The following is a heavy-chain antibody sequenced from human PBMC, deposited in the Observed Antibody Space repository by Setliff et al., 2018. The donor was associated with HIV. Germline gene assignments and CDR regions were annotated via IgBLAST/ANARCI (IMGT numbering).Heavy chain of an antibody. CDR2: ISNSESGGRT. J-gene: IGHJ2*01. V-gene: IGHV3-23*01. CDR3: ATTLPTFSTYNWYFDL. D-gene: IGHD3-16*01. Sequence: GGSLRLSCAASGFTFSSYAMTWVRQAPGKGLEWVSGISNSESGGRTFYADSVKGRFTISRDNSKNTLDMEMSRLRAEDTAVYYCATTLPTFSTYNWYFDLWGRGTLVTVSS. CDR1: GFTFSSYA.